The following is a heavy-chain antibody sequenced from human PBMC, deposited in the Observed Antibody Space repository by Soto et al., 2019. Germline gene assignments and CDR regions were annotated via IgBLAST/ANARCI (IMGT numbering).Heavy chain of an antibody. D-gene: IGHD2-8*01. V-gene: IGHV4-59*01. Sequence: SETLSLTCTVSGGSISSYYWSWIRQPPGKGLEWIGYIYYSGSTNYNPSLKSRVTISVDTTKNQFSLKLSSVTAADTAVYYCARGLGVHDDFDIWGQGTMVTVSS. CDR2: IYYSGST. CDR3: ARGLGVHDDFDI. CDR1: GGSISSYY. J-gene: IGHJ3*02.